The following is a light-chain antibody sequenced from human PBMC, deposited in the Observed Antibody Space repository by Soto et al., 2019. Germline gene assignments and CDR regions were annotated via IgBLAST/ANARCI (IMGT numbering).Light chain of an antibody. J-gene: IGKJ4*01. Sequence: ESVLAQSAGTLSLSPGERATLSCRASQSVSSNYLAWYQQKPGQAPRLLIYDASNRATGIPARFSGSGSGTDFTLTISSLEPEDFGVYYCQQRSNWPPVTFGGGTKVDI. CDR3: QQRSNWPPVT. CDR2: DAS. CDR1: QSVSSNY. V-gene: IGKV3-11*01.